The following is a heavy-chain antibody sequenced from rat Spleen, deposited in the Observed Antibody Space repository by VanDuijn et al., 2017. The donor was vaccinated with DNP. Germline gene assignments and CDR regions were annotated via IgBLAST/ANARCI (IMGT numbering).Heavy chain of an antibody. V-gene: IGHV5-7*01. CDR1: GITFSDHN. CDR3: AGRPPPTRGPFDY. J-gene: IGHJ2*01. Sequence: EVQLVESGGGLVQPGRSLKLSCAVSGITFSDHNMAWVRQAPKKGLEWVATISYNGGSPYYRDSVKGRFTISRDNAQSTLYLQMDSLRSEDTAAYYCAGRPPPTRGPFDYWGQGVTVTVSS. D-gene: IGHD1-4*01. CDR2: ISYNGGSP.